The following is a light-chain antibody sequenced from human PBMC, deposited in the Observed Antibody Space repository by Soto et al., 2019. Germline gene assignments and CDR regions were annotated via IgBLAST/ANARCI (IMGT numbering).Light chain of an antibody. CDR2: GAS. CDR1: QSVSSSY. J-gene: IGKJ2*01. V-gene: IGKV3-20*01. Sequence: EIVLTQSPGTLSLSPGERPTLSCRASQSVSSSYLAWYQQKPGQAPRLLIYGASSRATGIPDRFSGSGSGTDFTLTISRLETDDFAVYYCQQYGSSPYTFGQGTKLEIK. CDR3: QQYGSSPYT.